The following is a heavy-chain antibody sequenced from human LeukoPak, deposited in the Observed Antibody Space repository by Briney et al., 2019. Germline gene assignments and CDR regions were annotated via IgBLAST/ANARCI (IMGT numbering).Heavy chain of an antibody. J-gene: IGHJ4*02. CDR1: GFNFSSYA. D-gene: IGHD6-6*01. V-gene: IGHV3-30*01. Sequence: PGGSLRLSCAASGFNFSSYAMPWVRQAPGKGLEWVAGILSDGSNTYYADSVKGRCTISRDNSKNTLNLQMNSLRPEDTAVYYCARSWHDSSSAGDFNYWGQGTLVTVSS. CDR2: ILSDGSNT. CDR3: ARSWHDSSSAGDFNY.